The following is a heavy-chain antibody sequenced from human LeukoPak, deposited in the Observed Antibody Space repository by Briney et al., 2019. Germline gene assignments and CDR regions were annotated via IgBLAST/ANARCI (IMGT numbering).Heavy chain of an antibody. CDR1: RFTFSSYA. V-gene: IGHV3-23*01. Sequence: GGSLRLSCSVFRFTFSSYAMSWVRQAPGKGLEWVSTTSGIGAGTYYADSVRGRFTISRDNAKNTLYLQMDSLRAEDTAVYYCAKDSRDWTYFDFWGQGTLVTVSS. CDR3: AKDSRDWTYFDF. D-gene: IGHD3/OR15-3a*01. CDR2: TSGIGAGT. J-gene: IGHJ4*02.